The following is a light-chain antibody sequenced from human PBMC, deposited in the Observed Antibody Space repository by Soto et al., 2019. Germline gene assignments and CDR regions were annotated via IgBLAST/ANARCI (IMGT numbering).Light chain of an antibody. CDR1: QSVSSSY. V-gene: IGKV3-20*01. J-gene: IGKJ1*01. CDR3: QQYGSSLRWT. Sequence: EIVLTQSPGTLSLSPGERATLSCRASQSVSSSYLAWYQQKPGQAPRLLIYGASSRATGIPDRFSGSGSWTDFTLTISSMEPEDFAVYYCQQYGSSLRWTFGQGTKVEIK. CDR2: GAS.